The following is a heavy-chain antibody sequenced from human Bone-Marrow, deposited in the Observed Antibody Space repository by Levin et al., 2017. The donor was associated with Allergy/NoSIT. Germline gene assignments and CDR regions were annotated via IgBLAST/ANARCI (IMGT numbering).Heavy chain of an antibody. J-gene: IGHJ4*02. CDR3: AKGRIAARAFY. Sequence: GESLKISCAASKFIFKNYAMAWLRQAPGQGLEWVSAVSGSGDQTYYADSVRGRFTISRDNSKDTLFLQMNNLRADDAAVYCCAKGRIAARAFYWGQGTLVTVSS. D-gene: IGHD6-6*01. V-gene: IGHV3-23*01. CDR1: KFIFKNYA. CDR2: VSGSGDQT.